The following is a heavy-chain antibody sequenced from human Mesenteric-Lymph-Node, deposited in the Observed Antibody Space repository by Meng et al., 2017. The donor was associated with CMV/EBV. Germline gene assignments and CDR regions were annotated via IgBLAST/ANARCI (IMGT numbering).Heavy chain of an antibody. CDR1: GGTFSSYA. Sequence: CKASGGTFSSYAITWVRQAPGQGLECVGEIIPVFGTVDYAQKFQGRVTITADESTSTAYMELSSLRSEDTAIYYCARSISAAGAFDYWGQGTLVTVSS. V-gene: IGHV1-69*01. CDR2: IIPVFGTV. CDR3: ARSISAAGAFDY. D-gene: IGHD6-13*01. J-gene: IGHJ4*02.